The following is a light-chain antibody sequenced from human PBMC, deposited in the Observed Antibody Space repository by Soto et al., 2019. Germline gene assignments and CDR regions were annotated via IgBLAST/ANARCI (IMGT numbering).Light chain of an antibody. Sequence: GDRVTITCRASQSISSWLAWYQQKPGKAPKLLIYDASSLESGVPSRFXGSGSGTEFTLTISSLQPDDFATYYCQQYNSYPITFGPGTKVDIK. J-gene: IGKJ3*01. CDR1: QSISSW. CDR2: DAS. V-gene: IGKV1-5*01. CDR3: QQYNSYPIT.